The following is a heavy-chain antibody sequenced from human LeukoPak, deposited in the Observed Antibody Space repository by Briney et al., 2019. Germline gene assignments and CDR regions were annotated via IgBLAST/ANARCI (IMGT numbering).Heavy chain of an antibody. CDR1: GFTFSSYA. V-gene: IGHV3-30-3*01. Sequence: GGSLRLSSAASGFTFSSYAMHWVRQAPGVGLEWVAVISYDGSNKYYADSVKGRFTISRDNSKNTLYLQMNSLRAEDTAVYYCARAATVDYWGQGTLVTVSS. CDR2: ISYDGSNK. CDR3: ARAATVDY. D-gene: IGHD6-13*01. J-gene: IGHJ4*02.